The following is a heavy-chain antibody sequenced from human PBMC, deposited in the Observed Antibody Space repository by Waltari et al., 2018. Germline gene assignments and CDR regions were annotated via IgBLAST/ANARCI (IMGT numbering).Heavy chain of an antibody. CDR3: ARDFSDSSTSREFDY. J-gene: IGHJ4*02. CDR2: INHSVST. CDR1: GGSFSGSY. V-gene: IGHV4-34*01. D-gene: IGHD6-19*01. Sequence: QVQLQQWGAGLLKPSETLSLTCAVYGGSFSGSYWSWIRQPPGQGLEWIGEINHSVSTNYNPHLKSRVTRSVDTSKNQFSLKLSSVTAADTAVYYCARDFSDSSTSREFDYWGQGTLVTVSS.